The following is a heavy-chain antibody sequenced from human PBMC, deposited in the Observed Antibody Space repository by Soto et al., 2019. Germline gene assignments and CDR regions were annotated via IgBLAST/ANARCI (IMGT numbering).Heavy chain of an antibody. J-gene: IGHJ4*02. D-gene: IGHD1-26*01. Sequence: GGSLRLSCAASGFTFTDYYISWIRQAPGKGLEWLAYISVSSTYTNYADSVKGRFTISRDNAKKSVYLQMNSLRAEDTAVYYCVRDLEVGAHLYYFDYWGQGTLVTVSS. V-gene: IGHV3-11*06. CDR1: GFTFTDYY. CDR3: VRDLEVGAHLYYFDY. CDR2: ISVSSTYT.